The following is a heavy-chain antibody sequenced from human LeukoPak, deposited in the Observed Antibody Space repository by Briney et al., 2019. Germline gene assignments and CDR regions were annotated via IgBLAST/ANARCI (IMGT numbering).Heavy chain of an antibody. V-gene: IGHV3-30-3*01. J-gene: IGHJ4*02. CDR1: GFTFSSYA. Sequence: PGGSLRLSCAASGFTFSSYAMHWVRQAPGKGLEWVAVISYDGGNKYYADSVKGRFTISRDNSKNTLYLQMNSLRAEDTAVYYCARDRPLQGLDYWGQGTLVTVSS. CDR3: ARDRPLQGLDY. CDR2: ISYDGGNK. D-gene: IGHD5-24*01.